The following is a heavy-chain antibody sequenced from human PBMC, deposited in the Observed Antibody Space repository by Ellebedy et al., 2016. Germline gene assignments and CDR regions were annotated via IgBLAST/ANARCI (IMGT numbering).Heavy chain of an antibody. CDR1: GFTFSNYW. CDR2: INTDGSSR. J-gene: IGHJ4*02. Sequence: GGSLRLXXAASGFTFSNYWMHWVRQAPGKGLVWVSRINTDGSSRIYADSVKGRFTISRDDAKNSVYLQMNSLRAEDTAVYYCVRGTDYWGQGTLVTVSS. D-gene: IGHD3-10*01. CDR3: VRGTDY. V-gene: IGHV3-74*01.